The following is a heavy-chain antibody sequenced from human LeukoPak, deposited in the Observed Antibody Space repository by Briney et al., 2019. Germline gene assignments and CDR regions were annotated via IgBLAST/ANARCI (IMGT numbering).Heavy chain of an antibody. CDR1: GFTFSNAW. J-gene: IGHJ4*02. CDR2: IWYDGSNK. Sequence: GGSLRLSCAASGFTFSNAWMSWVRQAPGKGLEWVAVIWYDGSNKYYADSVKGRFTISRDNSKNTLYLQMNSLRAEDTAVYYCARTARYYFDYWGQGTLVTVSS. V-gene: IGHV3-33*08. CDR3: ARTARYYFDY.